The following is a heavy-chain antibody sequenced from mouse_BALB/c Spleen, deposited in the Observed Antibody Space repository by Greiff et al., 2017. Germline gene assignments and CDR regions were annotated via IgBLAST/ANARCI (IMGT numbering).Heavy chain of an antibody. J-gene: IGHJ4*01. CDR2: ISSGGST. CDR3: AREWRYYAMDY. V-gene: IGHV5-6-5*01. D-gene: IGHD1-3*01. CDR1: GFTFSSYA. Sequence: EVMLVESGGGLVQPGGSRKLSCAASGFTFSSYAMSWVRQTPEKRLEWVASISSGGSTYYPDSVKGRFTISRDNARNILYLQMSSLRSEDTAMYYCAREWRYYAMDYWGQGTSVTVSS.